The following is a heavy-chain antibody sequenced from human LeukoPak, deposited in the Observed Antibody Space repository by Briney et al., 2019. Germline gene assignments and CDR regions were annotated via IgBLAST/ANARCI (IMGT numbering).Heavy chain of an antibody. CDR3: ARAPPYYFDY. CDR2: ISSSSSYI. J-gene: IGHJ4*02. CDR1: GFTFSTSW. V-gene: IGHV3-21*01. Sequence: GGSLRLSCAASGFTFSTSWMHWVRHAPGKGLEWVSSISSSSSYIYYADSVKGRFTISRDNAKNSLYLQMNSLRAEDTAVYYCARAPPYYFDYWGQGTLVTVSS.